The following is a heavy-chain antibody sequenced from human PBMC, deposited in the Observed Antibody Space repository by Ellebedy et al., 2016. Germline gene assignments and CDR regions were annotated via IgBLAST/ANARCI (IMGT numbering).Heavy chain of an antibody. CDR3: ARAGGGVAV. CDR2: INPKDAGT. J-gene: IGHJ3*01. Sequence: ASVKVSCXTSGYTFTDSYIHWVRQAPGQGLEWMGWINPKDAGTNYAQKFQGRVSMTRDTSIRTAYMELTSLKSDDTAVYYCARAGGGVAVWGQGTMVIVSS. V-gene: IGHV1-2*02. CDR1: GYTFTDSY. D-gene: IGHD2-15*01.